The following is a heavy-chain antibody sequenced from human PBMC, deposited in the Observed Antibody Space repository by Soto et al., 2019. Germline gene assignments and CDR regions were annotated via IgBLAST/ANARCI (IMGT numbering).Heavy chain of an antibody. CDR1: GGTFSSYA. V-gene: IGHV1-69*13. CDR3: ARGSVITMIVVVIGPMDV. CDR2: IIPIFGTA. Sequence: ASVKVSCKASGGTFSSYAISWVRQAPGHGLEWMGGIIPIFGTANYAQKFQGRVTITADESTSTAYMELSSLRSEDTAVYYCARGSVITMIVVVIGPMDVWGQGTTVTVSS. D-gene: IGHD3-22*01. J-gene: IGHJ6*02.